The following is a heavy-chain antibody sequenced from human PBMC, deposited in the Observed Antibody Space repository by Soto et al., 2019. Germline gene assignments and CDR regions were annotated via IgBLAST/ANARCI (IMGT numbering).Heavy chain of an antibody. Sequence: QITLKESGPTLLKPTQTLTLTCTFSGFSLTTDRVGVGWIRQPPGEALEWLAVIYWDDSKTYRPSLESRLTNTKDTYKNQVALTMTNMDSLDTATYHCAHAYGGRALYWGQGTLVTVSS. CDR2: IYWDDSK. CDR1: GFSLTTDRVG. D-gene: IGHD1-26*01. V-gene: IGHV2-5*02. J-gene: IGHJ4*02. CDR3: AHAYGGRALY.